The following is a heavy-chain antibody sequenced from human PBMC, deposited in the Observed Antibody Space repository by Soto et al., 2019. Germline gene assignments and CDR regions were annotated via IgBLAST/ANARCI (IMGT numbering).Heavy chain of an antibody. Sequence: SQTLSLTCAISGDSVSSNRAACTWTRHSPSRGLEWLGRTYHRSKWYNDYAVSVKSRITIIPDTSKNQFSLQLNSVTPDQTAVYDCAWVYSIGARRGWFDPWGQGAFVAVSS. D-gene: IGHD6-6*01. J-gene: IGHJ5*02. CDR3: AWVYSIGARRGWFDP. CDR2: TYHRSKWYN. V-gene: IGHV6-1*01. CDR1: GDSVSSNRAA.